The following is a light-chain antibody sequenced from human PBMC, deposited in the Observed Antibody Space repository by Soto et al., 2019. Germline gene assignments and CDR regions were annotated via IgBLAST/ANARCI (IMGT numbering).Light chain of an antibody. J-gene: IGKJ1*01. V-gene: IGKV1-5*03. Sequence: DIQMTQSPSTLSGSVGDRVTITCRASQTISSWLAWYQQKPGKAPKLLIYKASTLKSGLPSRFSGSGSGTEFTLTISSLKADDFATYYCQHYNSYSEAFGQGTKVQL. CDR2: KAS. CDR1: QTISSW. CDR3: QHYNSYSEA.